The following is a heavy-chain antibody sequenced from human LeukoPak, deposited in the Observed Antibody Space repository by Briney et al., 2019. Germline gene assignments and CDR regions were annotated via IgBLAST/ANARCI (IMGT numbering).Heavy chain of an antibody. V-gene: IGHV1-69*13. CDR3: ARPSYGDLYYYYYMDV. CDR2: IIPIFGTA. CDR1: GGTFSSYA. J-gene: IGHJ6*03. Sequence: SVKVSCKASGGTFSSYAISWVRQAPGQGLEWMRGIIPIFGTANYAQKFQGRVTITADESTSTAYMELSSLRSEDTAVYYCARPSYGDLYYYYYMDVWGKGTTVTVSS. D-gene: IGHD5-18*01.